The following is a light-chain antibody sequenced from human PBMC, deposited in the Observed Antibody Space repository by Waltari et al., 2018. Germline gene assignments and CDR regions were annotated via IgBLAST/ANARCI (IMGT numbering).Light chain of an antibody. CDR1: SRYVGAYNY. V-gene: IGLV2-14*01. CDR2: EVS. CDR3: SSYTSSSTNV. J-gene: IGLJ1*01. Sequence: QSALTQPASVSGSPGQSITISCTGTSRYVGAYNYVSWYQQHPGKAPKLMIYEVSNRPSGVSNRFSGSKSGNTASLTISGLQAEDEADYYCSSYTSSSTNVFGTGTKVTVL.